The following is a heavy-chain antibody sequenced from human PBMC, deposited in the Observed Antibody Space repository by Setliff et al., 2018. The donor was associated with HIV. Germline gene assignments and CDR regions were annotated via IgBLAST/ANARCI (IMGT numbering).Heavy chain of an antibody. Sequence: PSETLSLTCVVSGYSISSSYWWGWIRQPPGKGLEWTGWIGSIYYSGSTYYNPSLKSRVTISVDTSKNQFSLKLSSVTAADTAVYYCASNYCSAGSCYHDYWGQGTLVTVSS. CDR1: GYSISSSYW. CDR2: IYYSGST. V-gene: IGHV4-38-2*01. D-gene: IGHD2-15*01. CDR3: ASNYCSAGSCYHDY. J-gene: IGHJ4*02.